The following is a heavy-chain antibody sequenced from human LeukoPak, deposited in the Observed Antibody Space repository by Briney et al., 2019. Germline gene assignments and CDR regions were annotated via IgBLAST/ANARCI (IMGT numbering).Heavy chain of an antibody. CDR3: ARGRRNPTYYYYYGMDV. CDR1: GGSISSYY. CDR2: IYYIGST. J-gene: IGHJ6*02. V-gene: IGHV4-59*01. Sequence: SETLSLTCTVSGGSISSYYWSWIRQPPGKGLEWVGYIYYIGSTNYNPSLKSRVTISVDTSRNQFSLKLSSVTAADTAVYYCARGRRNPTYYYYYGMDVWGQGTTVTVSS. D-gene: IGHD1-14*01.